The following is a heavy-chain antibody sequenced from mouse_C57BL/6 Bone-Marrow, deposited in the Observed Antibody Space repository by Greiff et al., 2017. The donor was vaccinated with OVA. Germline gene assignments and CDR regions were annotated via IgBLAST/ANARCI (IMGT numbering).Heavy chain of an antibody. J-gene: IGHJ1*03. Sequence: EVPLQQSGAELVRPGASVKLSCTASGFNIKDDYMHWVKQRPEQGLEWLGWIDPGNGDTEYTAMFQGMATLTADTSANTAYLQLSSLTSENTAVYYCTTVVGPLYWYFDVWGTGTTVTVSS. CDR3: TTVVGPLYWYFDV. CDR1: GFNIKDDY. D-gene: IGHD1-1*01. V-gene: IGHV14-4*01. CDR2: IDPGNGDT.